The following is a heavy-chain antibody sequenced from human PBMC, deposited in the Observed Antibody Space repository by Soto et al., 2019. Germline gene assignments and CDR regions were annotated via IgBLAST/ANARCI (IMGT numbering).Heavy chain of an antibody. CDR2: IIPIFGPA. J-gene: IGHJ4*02. V-gene: IGHV1-69*12. D-gene: IGHD2-15*01. CDR3: ARDIGDYCSGGSCYSLDY. Sequence: QVQLVQSGAEVKKPGSSVKVSCMASGGTFSSYAISRVRQAPGQGLEWMGGIIPIFGPANYAQKFQGRVTITADESTSTAYMELSSLRSEDTAVYYCARDIGDYCSGGSCYSLDYWGQGTLVTVSS. CDR1: GGTFSSYA.